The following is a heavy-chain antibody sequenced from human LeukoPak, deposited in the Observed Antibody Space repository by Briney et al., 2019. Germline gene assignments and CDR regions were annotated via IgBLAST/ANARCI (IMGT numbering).Heavy chain of an antibody. V-gene: IGHV1-2*02. J-gene: IGHJ4*02. Sequence: ASVTVSCKASGYTFTAHNFHWVRQAPGQGLEWMGWISPYSGGTNYAQNFQGRVTMTRDTSISTAYMELRSLRYDDTAVYYCARGGGRAHFDYWGQGTPVTVSS. D-gene: IGHD2-15*01. CDR1: GYTFTAHN. CDR2: ISPYSGGT. CDR3: ARGGGRAHFDY.